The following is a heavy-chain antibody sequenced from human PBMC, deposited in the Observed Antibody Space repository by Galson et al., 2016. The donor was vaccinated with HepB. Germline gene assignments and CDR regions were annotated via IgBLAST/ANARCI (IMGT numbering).Heavy chain of an antibody. CDR2: IWFDGSTQ. CDR3: ARVNGTGWPVFDN. D-gene: IGHD3-9*01. CDR1: GFIFSNYG. Sequence: SLRLSCAASGFIFSNYGMHWVRQAPGKGLEWVAVIWFDGSTQYYADSVKGRFTISRDNSNNMLSLQMDSLRGEDTAIYYCARVNGTGWPVFDNWGQGTLVTVSS. J-gene: IGHJ4*02. V-gene: IGHV3-33*01.